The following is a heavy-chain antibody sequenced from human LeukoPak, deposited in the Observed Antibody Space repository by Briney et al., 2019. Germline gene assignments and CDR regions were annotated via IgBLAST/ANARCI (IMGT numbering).Heavy chain of an antibody. Sequence: GGSLRLSCAASGFTVSSNYMSWVRQAPGKGLEWASVIYSGGSTYYADSVKGRFTISRDNSKNTLYLQMNSLRAEDTAVYYCARVYSSSFPNYYYYYMDVWGKGTTVTVSS. V-gene: IGHV3-53*01. D-gene: IGHD6-6*01. CDR1: GFTVSSNY. J-gene: IGHJ6*03. CDR2: IYSGGST. CDR3: ARVYSSSFPNYYYYYMDV.